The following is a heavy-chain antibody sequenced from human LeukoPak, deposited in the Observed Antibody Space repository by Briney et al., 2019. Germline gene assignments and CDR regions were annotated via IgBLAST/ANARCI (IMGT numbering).Heavy chain of an antibody. Sequence: ASVKVSCKASGYTFTSYGISWVRQAPGQGLEWMGWISAYNGNTNYAQKLQGRVTMTTDTSTSTAYVELRSLRSDDTAVYYCARLGFGDPDWFDPWGQGTLVTVSS. CDR2: ISAYNGNT. J-gene: IGHJ5*02. CDR1: GYTFTSYG. V-gene: IGHV1-18*01. CDR3: ARLGFGDPDWFDP. D-gene: IGHD3-10*01.